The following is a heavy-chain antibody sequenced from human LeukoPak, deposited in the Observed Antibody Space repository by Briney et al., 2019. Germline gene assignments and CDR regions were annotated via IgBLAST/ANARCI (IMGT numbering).Heavy chain of an antibody. CDR2: ISGSGGST. CDR3: AKYPYYDILTGYYNPHVGYFDY. J-gene: IGHJ4*02. CDR1: GFTFSSYS. D-gene: IGHD3-9*01. Sequence: GGSLRLSCAASGFTFSSYSMNWVRQAPGKGLEWVSAISGSGGSTYYADSVKGRFTISRDNSKNTLYLQMNSLRAEDTAVYYCAKYPYYDILTGYYNPHVGYFDYWGQGTLVTVSS. V-gene: IGHV3-23*01.